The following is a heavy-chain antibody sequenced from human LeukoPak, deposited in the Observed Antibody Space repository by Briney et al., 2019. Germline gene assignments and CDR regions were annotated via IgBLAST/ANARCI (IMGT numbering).Heavy chain of an antibody. CDR2: ISYDGSNK. CDR1: GFTFSGYS. V-gene: IGHV3-30-3*01. CDR3: ARDWNNSGYYFDY. Sequence: PGGSLRLSCAASGFTFSGYSMNWVRQAPGKGLEWVAVISYDGSNKYYADSVKGRFTISRDNSKNTLYLQMNSLRAEDTAVYYCARDWNNSGYYFDYWGQGTLVTVSS. J-gene: IGHJ4*02. D-gene: IGHD6-19*01.